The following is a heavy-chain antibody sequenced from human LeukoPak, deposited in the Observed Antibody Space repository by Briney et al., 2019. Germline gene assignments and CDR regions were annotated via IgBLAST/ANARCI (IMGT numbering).Heavy chain of an antibody. J-gene: IGHJ2*01. Sequence: GGSLRLSCAASGFTSSNYAMHWVRQAPGKGLEWVAFISSDESDKYYADSVKGRFTISRDNAKNSLYLQMNSLRAEDTAVYYCATRYFDLWGRGTLVTVSS. CDR3: ATRYFDL. CDR2: ISSDESDK. V-gene: IGHV3-30-3*01. CDR1: GFTSSNYA.